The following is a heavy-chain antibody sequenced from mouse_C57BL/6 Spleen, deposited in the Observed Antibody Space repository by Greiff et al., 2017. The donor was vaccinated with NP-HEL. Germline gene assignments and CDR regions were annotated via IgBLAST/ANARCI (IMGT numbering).Heavy chain of an antibody. CDR3: AIFTTVVATRYDCDY. Sequence: QVQLQQPGAELVKPGASVKVSCKASGYTFTSYWMHWVQQRPGQGLEWIGRIHPSDSDTNYNQKFKGQATLTVDKYSSTAYMQLSSLTSEDSAVYYWAIFTTVVATRYDCDYWGQGTTLTVSS. CDR1: GYTFTSYW. D-gene: IGHD1-1*01. J-gene: IGHJ2*01. CDR2: IHPSDSDT. V-gene: IGHV1-74*01.